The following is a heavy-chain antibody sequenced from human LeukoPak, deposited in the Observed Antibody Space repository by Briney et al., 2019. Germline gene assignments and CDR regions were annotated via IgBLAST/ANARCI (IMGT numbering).Heavy chain of an antibody. J-gene: IGHJ4*02. CDR3: ARDHIRGDSYFDY. CDR2: ISSSSSYI. Sequence: GGSLRLSCAASGFTFSSYTMTWVRQAPGKGLEWVSSISSSSSYIYYADSVKGRFTISRDNAKNSLYLQMNSLRAEDTAVYYCARDHIRGDSYFDYWGQGTLVTVSS. D-gene: IGHD2-21*02. CDR1: GFTFSSYT. V-gene: IGHV3-21*01.